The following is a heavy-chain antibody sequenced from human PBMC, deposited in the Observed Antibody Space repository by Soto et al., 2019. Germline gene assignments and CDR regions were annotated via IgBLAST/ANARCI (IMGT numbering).Heavy chain of an antibody. V-gene: IGHV3-9*01. J-gene: IGHJ2*01. Sequence: EVQLVESGGGLVQPGRSLRLSCAASGFTFDVYAMHWVRQAPGKGLEWVSGISWNSGSIGYADSVKGRFTISRDNAKNSLYLQMNSLRAEDTALYYCAKDNFVDSSGYSNLWYFDLWGRGTLVTVSS. CDR1: GFTFDVYA. CDR2: ISWNSGSI. D-gene: IGHD3-22*01. CDR3: AKDNFVDSSGYSNLWYFDL.